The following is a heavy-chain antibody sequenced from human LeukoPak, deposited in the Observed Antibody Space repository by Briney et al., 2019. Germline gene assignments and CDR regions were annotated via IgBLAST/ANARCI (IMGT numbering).Heavy chain of an antibody. CDR3: ARDNDCSSTSCYVGFDY. Sequence: PGGSLRLSCAASGFTFSSYAMHWVRQAPGKGLEWVAVISYDGSNKYYADSVKGRFTISRDNSKNTLYLQMNSLRAEDTAVYYCARDNDCSSTSCYVGFDYWGQGTLVTVSS. J-gene: IGHJ4*02. V-gene: IGHV3-30-3*01. CDR1: GFTFSSYA. CDR2: ISYDGSNK. D-gene: IGHD2-2*01.